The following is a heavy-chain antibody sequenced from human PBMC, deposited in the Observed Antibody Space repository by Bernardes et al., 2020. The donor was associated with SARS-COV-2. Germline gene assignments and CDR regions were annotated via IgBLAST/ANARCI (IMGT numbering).Heavy chain of an antibody. V-gene: IGHV1-2*02. D-gene: IGHD5-12*01. Sequence: ASVKVSCKASGYTFTGYYMHWVRQAPGQGLEWMGWTNPNSGGTNYAQKFQGRVTMTRDTSISTAYMELSRLRSDDTAVYYCARDSAASVATTLDVWGQGTTVTVSS. CDR3: ARDSAASVATTLDV. CDR1: GYTFTGYY. J-gene: IGHJ6*02. CDR2: TNPNSGGT.